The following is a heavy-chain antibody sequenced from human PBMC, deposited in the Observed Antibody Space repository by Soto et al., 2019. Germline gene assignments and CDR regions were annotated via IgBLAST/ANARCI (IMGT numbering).Heavy chain of an antibody. Sequence: GASVKVSCKASGYTFTSYDINWVRQATGQGLEWMGWMNPNSGNTGYAQKFQGRVTMTRNTSISTXXXXXXXXXXXXXXVYYCAXXXRETXRFLEWLLPNWFXPWGXGTLVXVSS. D-gene: IGHD3-3*01. CDR1: GYTFTSYD. CDR2: MNPNSGNT. V-gene: IGHV1-8*01. J-gene: IGHJ5*02. CDR3: AXXXRETXRFLEWLLPNWFXP.